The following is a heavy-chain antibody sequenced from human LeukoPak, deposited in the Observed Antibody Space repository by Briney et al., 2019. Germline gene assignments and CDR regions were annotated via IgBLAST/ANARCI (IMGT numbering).Heavy chain of an antibody. CDR3: AKEYGYDYNYYYSMDV. CDR1: GLTFSSYG. Sequence: GGSLRLPCAASGLTFSSYGMHWVRQAPGKGLEWVAFIRYDGSNKYHADSVKGRFTISRDNSKNTVYLQMNSLRAEDTAVYFCAKEYGYDYNYYYSMDVWGKGTTVAISS. D-gene: IGHD1-1*01. V-gene: IGHV3-30*02. J-gene: IGHJ6*03. CDR2: IRYDGSNK.